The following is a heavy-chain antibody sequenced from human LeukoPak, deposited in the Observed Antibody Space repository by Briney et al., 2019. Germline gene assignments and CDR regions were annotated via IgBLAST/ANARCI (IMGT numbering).Heavy chain of an antibody. Sequence: SETLSLSCTVSGGSISSGDDYWSWIRQPPGKGLEWIGFIYYSGSTNYNPSLKSRVTISVDTSKNQFSLKLSSVTAADTAVYYCARGTLITIFGVVFYGAFDIWGQGTMVTVSS. CDR2: IYYSGST. J-gene: IGHJ3*02. D-gene: IGHD3-3*01. CDR1: GGSISSGDDY. CDR3: ARGTLITIFGVVFYGAFDI. V-gene: IGHV4-61*08.